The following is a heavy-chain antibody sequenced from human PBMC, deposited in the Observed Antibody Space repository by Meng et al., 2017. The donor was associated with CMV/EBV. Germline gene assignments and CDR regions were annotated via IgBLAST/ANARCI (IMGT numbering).Heavy chain of an antibody. V-gene: IGHV4-34*01. J-gene: IGHJ2*01. CDR1: SGYY. CDR2: INHSGST. CDR3: ARGEIVVVPAAIRFNWYFDL. D-gene: IGHD2-2*02. Sequence: SGYYWSWIRQPPGKGLEWIGEINHSGSTNYHPSLKSRVTISVDTSKNQFSLKLSSVTAADTAVYYCARGEIVVVPAAIRFNWYFDLWGRGTLVTVSS.